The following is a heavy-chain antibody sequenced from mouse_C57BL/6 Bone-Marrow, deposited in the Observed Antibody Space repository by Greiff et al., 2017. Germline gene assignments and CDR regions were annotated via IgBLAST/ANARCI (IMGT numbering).Heavy chain of an antibody. CDR1: GYTFTSYY. Sequence: VKLMESGAELVKPGASVKLSCKASGYTFTSYYMYWVKQRPGQGLEWIGEINPSNGGTNFNEKFKSKATLTVDKSSSTAYMQLSSLTSEDSAVYYCTRSGDYGDYYYAMDYRGQGTSVTVSS. J-gene: IGHJ4*01. CDR2: INPSNGGT. CDR3: TRSGDYGDYYYAMDY. V-gene: IGHV1S81*02. D-gene: IGHD2-4*01.